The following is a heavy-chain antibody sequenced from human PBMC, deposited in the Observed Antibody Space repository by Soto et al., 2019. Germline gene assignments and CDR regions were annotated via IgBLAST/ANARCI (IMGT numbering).Heavy chain of an antibody. V-gene: IGHV3-23*01. CDR3: AKADVVRSLGLYFDY. J-gene: IGHJ4*02. Sequence: GGSLRLSCAASGFTFSSYAMSWVRQAPGKGLEWVSAISGSGGSTYYADSVKGRFTISRDNSKNTLYLQMNSLRAEDTAVYYCAKADVVRSLGLYFDYWGQGTLVTVSS. CDR1: GFTFSSYA. CDR2: ISGSGGST. D-gene: IGHD1-26*01.